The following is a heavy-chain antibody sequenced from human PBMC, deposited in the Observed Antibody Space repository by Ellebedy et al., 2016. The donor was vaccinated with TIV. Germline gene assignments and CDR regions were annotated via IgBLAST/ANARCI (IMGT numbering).Heavy chain of an antibody. CDR2: IWYDGRNK. V-gene: IGHV3-33*08. CDR3: ARVTGIQLPDDN. J-gene: IGHJ4*02. Sequence: GESLKISCAASGFTFSSYAMHWVRQAPGKGLEWVAVIWYDGRNKYYADSVKGRFTISRDNAKNSLYLQMNSLRAEDTAVYYCARVTGIQLPDDNWGQGTLVTVSS. D-gene: IGHD5-18*01. CDR1: GFTFSSYA.